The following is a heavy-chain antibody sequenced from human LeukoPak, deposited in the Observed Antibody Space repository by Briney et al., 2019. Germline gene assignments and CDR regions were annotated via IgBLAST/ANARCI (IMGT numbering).Heavy chain of an antibody. D-gene: IGHD6-13*01. Sequence: GASVKVSCKASGYTFTGYYMHWVRQAPGQGLEWMGWINPNNGVTSYAQKFQGRVTMTRDTSIRTAYMELSSLRSDDTAVYYSARDKVAAAGLQADDYYYSYTAVWGKGPTVTVSS. CDR2: INPNNGVT. CDR1: GYTFTGYY. V-gene: IGHV1-2*02. CDR3: ARDKVAAAGLQADDYYYSYTAV. J-gene: IGHJ6*03.